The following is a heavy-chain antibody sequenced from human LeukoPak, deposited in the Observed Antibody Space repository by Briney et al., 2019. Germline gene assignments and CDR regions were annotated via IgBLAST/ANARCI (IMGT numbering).Heavy chain of an antibody. CDR2: ISGSGGST. D-gene: IGHD1-26*01. CDR3: ATEAGGSELPSPFDY. J-gene: IGHJ4*02. CDR1: GFTYSSYA. Sequence: GGSLRLSCAASGFTYSSYAMSWVRQAPGKGLEWVSAISGSGGSTYYADSVKGRFTISRDNSKNTLYLQMNSLRAEDTAVYYCATEAGGSELPSPFDYWGQGTLVTVSS. V-gene: IGHV3-23*01.